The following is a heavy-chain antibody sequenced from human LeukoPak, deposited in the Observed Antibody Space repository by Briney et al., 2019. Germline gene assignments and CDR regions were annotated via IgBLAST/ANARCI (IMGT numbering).Heavy chain of an antibody. V-gene: IGHV4-59*01. CDR2: FYYSGST. Sequence: SETLSLTCTVSGGSISSYYWSWIRQPPGKGLEGIGYFYYSGSTNYNPSLKSRVTIAVDTSKNQFSLKLSSVTAADTAVYYCARTPYYDILTGFPNNWFDPWGQGTLVTVSS. D-gene: IGHD3-9*01. J-gene: IGHJ5*02. CDR3: ARTPYYDILTGFPNNWFDP. CDR1: GGSISSYY.